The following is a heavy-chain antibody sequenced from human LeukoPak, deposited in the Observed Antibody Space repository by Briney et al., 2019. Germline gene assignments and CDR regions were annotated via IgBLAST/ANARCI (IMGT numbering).Heavy chain of an antibody. CDR3: ARAQQYDAFDL. Sequence: GGSLRLSCAASGFTFSSYSMHWVRQAPGKGLEWVALISYDGSDTYYADSVQGRFIISRDNSKNKLYLQVNSPRPEDTAVFYCARAQQYDAFDLWGLGTMVIVSS. V-gene: IGHV3-30-3*01. CDR1: GFTFSSYS. D-gene: IGHD6-13*01. J-gene: IGHJ3*01. CDR2: ISYDGSDT.